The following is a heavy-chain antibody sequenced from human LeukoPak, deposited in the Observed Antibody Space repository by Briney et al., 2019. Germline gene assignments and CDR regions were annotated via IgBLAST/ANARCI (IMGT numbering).Heavy chain of an antibody. D-gene: IGHD6-6*01. Sequence: GRSLRLSCAASGFTFSSYAMHWVRQAPGKGLEWVAVISYDGSNKYCADSVKGRFTISRDNSKNTLYLQMNSLRAEDTAVYYCASLPHYSSSAFDIWGQGTMVTVSS. J-gene: IGHJ3*02. CDR2: ISYDGSNK. CDR3: ASLPHYSSSAFDI. CDR1: GFTFSSYA. V-gene: IGHV3-30-3*01.